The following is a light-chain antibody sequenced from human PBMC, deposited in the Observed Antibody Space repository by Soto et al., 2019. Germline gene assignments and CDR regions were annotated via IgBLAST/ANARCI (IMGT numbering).Light chain of an antibody. V-gene: IGKV1-39*01. J-gene: IGKJ1*01. CDR3: QQSYGTPLT. CDR2: NAS. Sequence: DIQMTQSPSSLSASVGDRVTITCRAIQSITSYLNWYQQKPGKAPKLLIYNASTLQGGVPSRFSGSASGTDFTLTISSLQPEDFATYYCQQSYGTPLTFGQGTKVEIK. CDR1: QSITSY.